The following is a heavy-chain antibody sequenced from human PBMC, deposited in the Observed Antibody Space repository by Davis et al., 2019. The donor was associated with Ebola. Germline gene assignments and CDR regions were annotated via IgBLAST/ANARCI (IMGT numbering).Heavy chain of an antibody. CDR1: GNTISTYT. CDR2: MNPNSGNT. CDR3: ARDPSGWYYFDY. J-gene: IGHJ4*02. D-gene: IGHD6-19*01. Sequence: AASVKVSCKASGNTISTYTIDWVRQAPGQGLEWMGWMNPNSGNTGYAQKFQGRVTITRDTSASTAYMELSSLRSEDTAVYYCARDPSGWYYFDYWGQGTLVTVSS. V-gene: IGHV1-8*03.